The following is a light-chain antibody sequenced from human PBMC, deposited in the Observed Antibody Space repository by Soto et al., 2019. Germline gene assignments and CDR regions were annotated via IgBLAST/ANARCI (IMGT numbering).Light chain of an antibody. CDR3: QQYDSLPYT. Sequence: DIQMTQSPSTLSASVGDRVTITCQASQDINNFLNWYRQKPGKAPNLLIFDASNLETGVPSRFSGSGFGTDFTLTITGLQPEDVATYYCQQYDSLPYTFGQGTKLEIK. V-gene: IGKV1-33*01. CDR1: QDINNF. CDR2: DAS. J-gene: IGKJ2*01.